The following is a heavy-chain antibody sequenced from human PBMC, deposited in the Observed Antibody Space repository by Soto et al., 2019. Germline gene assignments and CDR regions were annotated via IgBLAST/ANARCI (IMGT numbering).Heavy chain of an antibody. CDR2: IYYSGST. J-gene: IGHJ2*01. V-gene: IGHV4-31*03. CDR1: GGSISSGGYY. CDR3: ARDRSYGEHWYFDL. D-gene: IGHD4-17*01. Sequence: QVQLQESGPGLVKPSQTLSLTCTVSGGSISSGGYYWSWIRQHPGKGLEWIGYIYYSGSTYYNPSLKSRVTISVDPSKNQFSLKLSSVTAADTAVYYCARDRSYGEHWYFDLWGRGTLVTVSS.